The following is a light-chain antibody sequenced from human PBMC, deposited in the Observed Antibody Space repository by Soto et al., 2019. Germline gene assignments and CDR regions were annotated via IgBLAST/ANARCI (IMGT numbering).Light chain of an antibody. J-gene: IGLJ2*01. CDR2: DVS. CDR1: SSDVGGYNY. CDR3: SSYTSSRLHVV. Sequence: QSALTQPASVSGSPGQSITISCTGTSSDVGGYNYVSWYQQHPGKAPKLMIHDVSDRPSGVSDRFSGSKSGNTASLTISGLQAEDEADYYCSSYTSSRLHVVFGGGTKLTVL. V-gene: IGLV2-14*01.